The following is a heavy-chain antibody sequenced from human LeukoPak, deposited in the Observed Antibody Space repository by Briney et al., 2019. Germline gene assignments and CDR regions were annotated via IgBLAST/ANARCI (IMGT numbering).Heavy chain of an antibody. CDR3: TTRPTEWLLLRPY. D-gene: IGHD3-22*01. CDR2: IKSKTDGGTT. Sequence: PGGSLRLSCAASGFTFSNAWMSWVRQAPGKGLEWVGRIKSKTDGGTTDYAAPVKGRFTISRDDSENTLYLQMNSLKTEDTAVYYCTTRPTEWLLLRPYWGQGTLVTVSS. CDR1: GFTFSNAW. J-gene: IGHJ4*02. V-gene: IGHV3-15*01.